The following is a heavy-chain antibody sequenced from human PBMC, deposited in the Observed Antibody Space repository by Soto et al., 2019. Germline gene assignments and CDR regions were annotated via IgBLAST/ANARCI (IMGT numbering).Heavy chain of an antibody. D-gene: IGHD2-8*01. CDR3: ARAPLSLRGVSDFDP. J-gene: IGHJ5*02. CDR1: GGSTTAYY. CDR2: ISYSGST. Sequence: SETLSLTCTVSGGSTTAYYLNWIRQPPGQGLEWIGYISYSGSTNYNPSLQSRVTISMDSSKSQFSLRLTSVTAADSALYYCARAPLSLRGVSDFDPWRQGTVVTVSS. V-gene: IGHV4-59*01.